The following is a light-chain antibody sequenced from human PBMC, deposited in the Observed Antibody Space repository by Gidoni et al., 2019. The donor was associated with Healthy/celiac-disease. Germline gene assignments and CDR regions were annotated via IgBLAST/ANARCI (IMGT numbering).Light chain of an antibody. CDR3: QQRSNWPLIT. Sequence: EIVFTQSPSTLSLSPGERATLSCRASQSVSSYLAWYQQKPGQAPRLLIYDASNRATGSPARFSGSGSGTNFTLTISSREHEDFAVYYCQQRSNWPLITFGQGTRLEIK. V-gene: IGKV3-11*01. CDR1: QSVSSY. J-gene: IGKJ5*01. CDR2: DAS.